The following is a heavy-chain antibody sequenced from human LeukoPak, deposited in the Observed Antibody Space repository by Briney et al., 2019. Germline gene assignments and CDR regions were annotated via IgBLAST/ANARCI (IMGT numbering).Heavy chain of an antibody. CDR3: ARRGRYDFWSGSKTNFDY. CDR2: INHSGST. D-gene: IGHD3-3*01. Sequence: ASETLSLTCAVYGGSFSGYYWSWIRQPPGKGLEWIGEINHSGSTNYNPSLKSRVTISVDTSKNQFSLKLSSVTAADTAVYYCARRGRYDFWSGSKTNFDYWGQGTLVTASS. CDR1: GGSFSGYY. V-gene: IGHV4-34*01. J-gene: IGHJ4*02.